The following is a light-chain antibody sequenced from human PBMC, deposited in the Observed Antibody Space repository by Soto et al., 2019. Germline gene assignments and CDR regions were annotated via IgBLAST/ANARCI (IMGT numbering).Light chain of an antibody. V-gene: IGKV3-20*01. J-gene: IGKJ2*01. CDR3: QQYGGSPLYT. Sequence: EIVLTQSPGTLSLSPGERATLSCRASQSVTSAYLAWYQQKPDQAPRLLIHGASSRATGIPDRFSGSGSGTDFTLTISRLEPEDFAVYYCQQYGGSPLYTFGQGTKLEIK. CDR2: GAS. CDR1: QSVTSAY.